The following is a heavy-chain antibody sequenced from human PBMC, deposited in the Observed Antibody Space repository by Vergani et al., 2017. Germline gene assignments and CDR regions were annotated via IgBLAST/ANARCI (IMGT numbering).Heavy chain of an antibody. CDR2: ISWNSGSI. J-gene: IGHJ4*02. CDR1: GFTFDDYA. CDR3: ARATSMVRALGLKSAYYFDY. V-gene: IGHV3-9*01. D-gene: IGHD3-10*01. Sequence: EVQLVESGGGLLQPGRSLRLSCAASGFTFDDYAMHWVRQAPGKGLEWVSGISWNSGSIGYADSVKGRFTISRDNAKNSLYLQMNSLRAEDTALYYCARATSMVRALGLKSAYYFDYWGQGTLVTVSS.